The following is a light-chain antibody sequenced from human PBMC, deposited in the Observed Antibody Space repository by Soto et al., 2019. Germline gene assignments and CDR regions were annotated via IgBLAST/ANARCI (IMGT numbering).Light chain of an antibody. CDR3: CSYAVSLGWL. CDR1: SSDVGGYNY. J-gene: IGLJ3*02. Sequence: QSVLTQPRSVSGSPGQSVTISCTGTSSDVGGYNYVSWYQHHPGKAPKLIIYDVTKRPSGVPDRFSGSKSGNTASLTISGLQAEDEADYYCCSYAVSLGWLFGGGTKLTVL. CDR2: DVT. V-gene: IGLV2-11*01.